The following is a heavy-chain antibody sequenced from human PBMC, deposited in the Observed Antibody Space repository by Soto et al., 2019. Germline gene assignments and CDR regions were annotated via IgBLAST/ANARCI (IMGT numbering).Heavy chain of an antibody. V-gene: IGHV4-59*08. CDR1: GGSISSYY. D-gene: IGHD6-19*01. Sequence: SETLSLTCTVSGGSISSYYWSWIRQPPGKGLEWIGYIYYSGSTNYNPSLKSRVTISVDTSKNQFSLKLSSVTAADTAVYYCARRSIAVENNWFDPWGQGTLVTVSS. J-gene: IGHJ5*02. CDR3: ARRSIAVENNWFDP. CDR2: IYYSGST.